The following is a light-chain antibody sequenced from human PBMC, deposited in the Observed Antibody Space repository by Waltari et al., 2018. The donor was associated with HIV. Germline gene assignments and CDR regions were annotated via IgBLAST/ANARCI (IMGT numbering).Light chain of an antibody. CDR1: RANIGKNT. J-gene: IGLJ3*02. CDR2: SNS. V-gene: IGLV1-44*01. CDR3: ASWDDSLNGWV. Sequence: QSVLTLPPSVSGTHGQRVPLSCSTSRANIGKNTLHRYQQFPGMAPKRVVWSNSHRPSGVSARFSGSKSGTSASLAISGLQSEDEADYYCASWDDSLNGWVFGGGTTLTVL.